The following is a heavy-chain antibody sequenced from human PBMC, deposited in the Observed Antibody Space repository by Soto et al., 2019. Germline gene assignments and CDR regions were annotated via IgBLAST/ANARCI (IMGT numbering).Heavy chain of an antibody. D-gene: IGHD6-19*01. Sequence: QVQLVQSGAEVKKPGASVKVSCKASGYTFTSYAMHWVRQAPGQRLEWMGWINAGNGNTKYSQKFQGRVTITRDTSAGIAYMELSSLRSEDTAVYYCARGWWSVYWEQWLPEQRDIDYWGQGTLVTVSS. V-gene: IGHV1-3*01. CDR3: ARGWWSVYWEQWLPEQRDIDY. CDR1: GYTFTSYA. CDR2: INAGNGNT. J-gene: IGHJ4*02.